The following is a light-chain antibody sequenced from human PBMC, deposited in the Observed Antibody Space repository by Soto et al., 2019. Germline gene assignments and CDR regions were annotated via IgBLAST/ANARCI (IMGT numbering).Light chain of an antibody. CDR3: QQRTDWPLT. V-gene: IGKV3D-20*02. CDR1: RHVYINA. Sequence: VVLTQSPATLSLSPGDRATLSCRASRHVYINALGWYQQKPGRTPTLLIYGASTRATDIPDRFSATGSGTDFSLTISGVEPEDSAVYYCQQRTDWPLTFGGGTKVEIK. CDR2: GAS. J-gene: IGKJ4*01.